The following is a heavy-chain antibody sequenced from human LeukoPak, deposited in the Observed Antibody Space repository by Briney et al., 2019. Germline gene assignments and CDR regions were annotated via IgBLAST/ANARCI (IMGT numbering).Heavy chain of an antibody. CDR3: AREAGGMTHYFYYFDY. J-gene: IGHJ4*02. CDR1: GFTFSSYW. Sequence: GGSLRLSCAASGFTFSSYWMSWVRQAPGKGLEWVANMKQDGSEKYYVDSVKGRFTISRDNAKNSLYLQMNSLRAEDTAVYYCAREAGGMTHYFYYFDYWGQGTLVTVSS. D-gene: IGHD2/OR15-2a*01. V-gene: IGHV3-7*01. CDR2: MKQDGSEK.